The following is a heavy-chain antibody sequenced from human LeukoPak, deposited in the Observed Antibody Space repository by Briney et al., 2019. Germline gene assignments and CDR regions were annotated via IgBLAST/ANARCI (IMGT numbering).Heavy chain of an antibody. Sequence: GGSLRLSCAASGFTFSSYGMHWVRQAPGKGLEWVAVIWYDGSNKYYADSVKGRFTIPRDNSKNTLYLQMNSLRAEDTAVYYCARDARYCSGGSCYWPDYWGQGTLVTVSS. CDR2: IWYDGSNK. CDR3: ARDARYCSGGSCYWPDY. CDR1: GFTFSSYG. J-gene: IGHJ4*02. V-gene: IGHV3-33*01. D-gene: IGHD2-15*01.